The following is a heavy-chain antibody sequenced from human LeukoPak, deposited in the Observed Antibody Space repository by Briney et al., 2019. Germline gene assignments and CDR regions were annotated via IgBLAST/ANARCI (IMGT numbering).Heavy chain of an antibody. Sequence: PSETLSLTCAVSGGSISSYSWSWIRQPPGKGLEWIGYIYYSGSTNNNPSLKSRVTMSVDTSKNQFSLKLSSVTAADTAVYYCAREGGVVPAATAYYYYYYMDVWGKGTTVTVSS. CDR3: AREGGVVPAATAYYYYYYMDV. V-gene: IGHV4-59*12. CDR2: IYYSGST. J-gene: IGHJ6*03. CDR1: GGSISSYS. D-gene: IGHD2-2*01.